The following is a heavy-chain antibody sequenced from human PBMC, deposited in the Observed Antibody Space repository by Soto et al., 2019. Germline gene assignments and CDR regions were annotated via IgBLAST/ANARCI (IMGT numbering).Heavy chain of an antibody. CDR2: ISYTGSP. J-gene: IGHJ5*02. Sequence: ETLSLTCTVSGGSIRSYYWSWIRQPPGKGLEWIGYISYTGSPKYNPSLKSRVTISLDTSKNQFSLKVTSVTAADTAVYFCARDYSNYSWLDPWGQGTLVTVSS. CDR3: ARDYSNYSWLDP. D-gene: IGHD4-4*01. CDR1: GGSIRSYY. V-gene: IGHV4-59*01.